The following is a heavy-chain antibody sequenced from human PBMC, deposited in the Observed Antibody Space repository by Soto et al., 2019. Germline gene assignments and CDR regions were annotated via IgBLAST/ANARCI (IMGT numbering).Heavy chain of an antibody. J-gene: IGHJ4*02. CDR1: GGSFSGYY. CDR2: INHSGST. V-gene: IGHV4-34*01. Sequence: SETLSLTCAVYGGSFSGYYWSWIRQPPGKGLEWIGEINHSGSTNYNPSLKSRVTISVDTSKNQFSLKLSSVTAADTAVYYCARAGSGYYSPYYFDYWGQGTPVTVSS. D-gene: IGHD3-22*01. CDR3: ARAGSGYYSPYYFDY.